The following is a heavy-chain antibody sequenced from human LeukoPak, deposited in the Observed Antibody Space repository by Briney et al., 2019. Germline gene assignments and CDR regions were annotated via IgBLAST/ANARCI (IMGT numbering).Heavy chain of an antibody. V-gene: IGHV1-8*02. D-gene: IGHD3-10*01. CDR2: MNPNSGNT. CDR1: GYTFTGYY. J-gene: IGHJ5*02. Sequence: ASVKVSCKASGYTFTGYYMHWVRQAPGQGLEWMGWMNPNSGNTGYAQKFQGRVTMTRNTSISTAYMELSSLRSEDTAVYYCARGGGTLRGITYNWFDPWGQGTLVTVSS. CDR3: ARGGGTLRGITYNWFDP.